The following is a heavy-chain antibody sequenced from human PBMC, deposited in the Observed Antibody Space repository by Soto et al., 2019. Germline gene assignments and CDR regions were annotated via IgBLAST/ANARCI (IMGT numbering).Heavy chain of an antibody. CDR1: GGSISSYY. D-gene: IGHD3-10*01. J-gene: IGHJ4*02. Sequence: LSLTCTVSGGSISSYYWSWIRQPPGKGLEWIGYIYYSGSTNYNPSLKSRVTISVDTSKNQFSLKLSSVTAADTAVYYCARAHPLLWFGELSQYYFDYWGQGTLVTVSS. V-gene: IGHV4-59*01. CDR2: IYYSGST. CDR3: ARAHPLLWFGELSQYYFDY.